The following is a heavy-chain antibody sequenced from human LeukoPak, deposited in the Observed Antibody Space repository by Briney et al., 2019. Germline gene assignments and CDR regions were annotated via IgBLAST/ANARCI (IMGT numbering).Heavy chain of an antibody. D-gene: IGHD4-11*01. J-gene: IGHJ4*02. V-gene: IGHV4-34*01. CDR1: GGSFSGYY. Sequence: SETLSLTCAVYGGSFSGYYWSWIRPPPGKGLEWIGEINHSGSTNYNPSLKSRVTISVDTSKNQFSLKLSSVTAADTAVYCCARKPTTVTMYCYFDYWGQGTLVTVSS. CDR3: ARKPTTVTMYCYFDY. CDR2: INHSGST.